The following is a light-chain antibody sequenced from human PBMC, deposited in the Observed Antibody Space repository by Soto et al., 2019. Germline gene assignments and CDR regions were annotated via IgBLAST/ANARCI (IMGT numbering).Light chain of an antibody. CDR1: QSISSY. V-gene: IGKV1-39*01. Sequence: DIQMTQSPSSLSASVGDRVTITCRASQSISSYLNWYQHKPGKAPKLLIYAASSLQSGVPSRFSGSGSGTDFTLPISSLQPEDFATYYCQQSYSTPPTFGQGTKVEIK. CDR3: QQSYSTPPT. CDR2: AAS. J-gene: IGKJ1*01.